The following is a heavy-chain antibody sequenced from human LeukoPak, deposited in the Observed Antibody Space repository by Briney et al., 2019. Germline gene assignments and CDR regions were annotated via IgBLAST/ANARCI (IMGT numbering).Heavy chain of an antibody. Sequence: PSETLSLTCTVSGGSISSSSYYWGWIRQPPGKGLEWIGSIYYSGSTYYNPSLKSRVTISVDTSKNQFSLKLSSVTAADTAVYYCARRCSSTSCYGYYYGMDVWGQGTTVTVSS. CDR2: IYYSGST. J-gene: IGHJ6*02. CDR1: GGSISSSSYY. V-gene: IGHV4-39*01. D-gene: IGHD2-2*01. CDR3: ARRCSSTSCYGYYYGMDV.